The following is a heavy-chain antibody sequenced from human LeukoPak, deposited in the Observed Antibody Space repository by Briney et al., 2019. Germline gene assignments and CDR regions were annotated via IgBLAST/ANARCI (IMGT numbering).Heavy chain of an antibody. Sequence: GSSVKVSCKASGGTFSSYAISCVRQAPGQALEWMGRIIPILGIANYAQKFQGRVTITADKYTNTAYMELRSLRSEDTAVYYCARWEPGIYDHYYWYFMDGWSQESTVTVSS. CDR2: IIPILGIA. V-gene: IGHV1-69*04. CDR3: ARWEPGIYDHYYWYFMDG. CDR1: GGTFSSYA. D-gene: IGHD1-26*01. J-gene: IGHJ6*02.